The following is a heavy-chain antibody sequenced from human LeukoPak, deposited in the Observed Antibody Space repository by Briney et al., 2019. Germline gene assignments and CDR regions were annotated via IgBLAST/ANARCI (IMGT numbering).Heavy chain of an antibody. D-gene: IGHD4-17*01. V-gene: IGHV1-18*01. CDR3: ATFYGDSAPPPFTV. CDR1: GYKFNSYG. J-gene: IGHJ3*01. Sequence: ASENVSRKASGYKFNSYGVPWVRQAWGQGLEWVGWGASAHTHGSRSAQNVQARVTLTTDPSTSTAYMELRGLVSGDTAVYYCATFYGDSAPPPFTVWGQGTMVTVTS. CDR2: GASAHTHGS.